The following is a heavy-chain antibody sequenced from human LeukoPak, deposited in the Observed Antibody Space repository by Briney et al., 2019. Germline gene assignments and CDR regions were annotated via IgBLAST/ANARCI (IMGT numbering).Heavy chain of an antibody. Sequence: SETXSLTCTVSGGSISSSSYYWGWIRQPPGKGLEWIGSIYYSGSTYYNPSLKSRVTISVDTSKNQFSLKLSSVTAADTAVYYCARTTSWTTVTFDYWGQGTLVTVSS. V-gene: IGHV4-39*01. CDR2: IYYSGST. J-gene: IGHJ4*02. CDR3: ARTTSWTTVTFDY. D-gene: IGHD4-17*01. CDR1: GGSISSSSYY.